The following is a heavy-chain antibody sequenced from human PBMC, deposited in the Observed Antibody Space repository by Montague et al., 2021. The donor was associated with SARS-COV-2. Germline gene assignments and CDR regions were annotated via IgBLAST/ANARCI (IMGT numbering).Heavy chain of an antibody. J-gene: IGHJ4*02. Sequence: SETLSLTCGVYGGSFGDDHWSWIRQPPGKGLEWIGDIKQSGSTNYNPSLKSRVTISVDTSRNQFSLKLTSVTAADTAVYFCARGHLSVSMIVVVFTSASYYFGDWGQGALVTVSS. CDR2: IKQSGST. CDR3: ARGHLSVSMIVVVFTSASYYFGD. CDR1: GGSFGDDH. D-gene: IGHD3-22*01. V-gene: IGHV4-34*01.